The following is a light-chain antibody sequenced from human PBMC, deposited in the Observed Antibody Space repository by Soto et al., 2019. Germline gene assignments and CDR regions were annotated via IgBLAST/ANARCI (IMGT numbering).Light chain of an antibody. CDR3: MQGTLWPRT. CDR1: QSLVYIDGNTY. J-gene: IGKJ2*01. V-gene: IGKV2-30*01. CDR2: KVS. Sequence: DVVMTQSPLSLPVTLGQPASISCRSSQSLVYIDGNTYLNWFQQRPGQSPRRLIYKVSNRDSGVRDRFSGSGSGADFTLKISRVEAEDVGVYYCMQGTLWPRTFGQGTKLEIK.